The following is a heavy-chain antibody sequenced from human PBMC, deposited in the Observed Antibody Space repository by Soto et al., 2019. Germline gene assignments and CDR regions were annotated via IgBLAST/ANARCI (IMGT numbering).Heavy chain of an antibody. CDR1: GFTFSDYY. V-gene: IGHV3-11*01. CDR2: ISSSGGTI. J-gene: IGHJ6*03. Sequence: QVQLVESGGGLVKPGGSLRLSCAASGFTFSDYYMSWIRQAPGKGLEWVSYISSSGGTIYYADSVKGRFTISRDNPKNSLYLQMNSLRAEDTAVYYCARDSSTNYYYYPIDVWGKGTTVTVSS. CDR3: ARDSSTNYYYYPIDV.